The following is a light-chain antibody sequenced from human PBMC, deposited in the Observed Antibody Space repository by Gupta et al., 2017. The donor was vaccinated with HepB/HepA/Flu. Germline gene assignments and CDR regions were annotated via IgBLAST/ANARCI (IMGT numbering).Light chain of an antibody. CDR2: GAS. J-gene: IGKJ1*01. Sequence: ETVMTQFPATLSVSPGESATLSCRASQTVGRNLAWYQHKSGQAPVLLIYGASTRVTGVPDRFSGSGSQTEFTLTISSLQSEDLAIYYCQQENDWPRTFGQGTRVEIE. V-gene: IGKV3-15*01. CDR1: QTVGRN. CDR3: QQENDWPRT.